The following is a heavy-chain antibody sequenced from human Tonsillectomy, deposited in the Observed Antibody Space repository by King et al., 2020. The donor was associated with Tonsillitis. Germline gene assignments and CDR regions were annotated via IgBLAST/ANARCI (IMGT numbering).Heavy chain of an antibody. CDR1: GFTFSSYG. D-gene: IGHD2-15*01. Sequence: QLVQSGGGVVQPGRSLRLSCAASGFTFSSYGMHWVRQAPGKGLEWVAIISNDGSKKHCADSVEGRFIISRDNSKNTLYLQMDSLRAEDTALYYCTQGGFDYWGKGALVTVSS. CDR2: ISNDGSKK. V-gene: IGHV3-30*18. J-gene: IGHJ4*02. CDR3: TQGGFDY.